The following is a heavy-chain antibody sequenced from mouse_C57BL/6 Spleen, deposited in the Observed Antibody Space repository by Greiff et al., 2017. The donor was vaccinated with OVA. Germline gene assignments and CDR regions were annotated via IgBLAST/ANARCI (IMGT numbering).Heavy chain of an antibody. CDR3: ARWGYYDNYRYYFDY. Sequence: VKLMESGAELARPGASVKLSCKASGYTFTSYGISWVKQRTGQGLEWIGEIYPRSGNTYYNEKFKGKATLTADKSSSTAYMELRSLTSEDSAVYFCARWGYYDNYRYYFDYWGQGTTLTVSS. V-gene: IGHV1-81*01. J-gene: IGHJ2*01. D-gene: IGHD2-1*01. CDR2: IYPRSGNT. CDR1: GYTFTSYG.